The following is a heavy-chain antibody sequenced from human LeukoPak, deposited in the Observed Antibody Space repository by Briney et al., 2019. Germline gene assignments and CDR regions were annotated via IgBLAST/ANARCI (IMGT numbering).Heavy chain of an antibody. CDR1: GYTFTSYG. V-gene: IGHV1-18*01. CDR3: ARVGYCSSTSCYDPLMDV. J-gene: IGHJ6*04. CDR2: ISAYNGNT. Sequence: ASVKVSCKASGYTFTSYGISWVRQAPGQGLEWMGWISAYNGNTNYAQKLQGRVTMTTDTSTSTAYMELRSLRSDDTAVYYCARVGYCSSTSCYDPLMDVWGKGTTVTVSS. D-gene: IGHD2-2*03.